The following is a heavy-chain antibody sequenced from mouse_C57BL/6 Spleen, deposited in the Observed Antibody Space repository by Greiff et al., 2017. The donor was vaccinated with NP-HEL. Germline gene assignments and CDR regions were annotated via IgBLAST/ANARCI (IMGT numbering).Heavy chain of an antibody. CDR1: GYTFTSYW. J-gene: IGHJ1*03. CDR2: IYPGSGST. D-gene: IGHD2-10*02. Sequence: QVQLQQSGAELVKPGASVKMSCKASGYTFTSYWITWVKQRPGQGLEWIGDIYPGSGSTNYNEKFKGKATLTADKSSSTAYMQLSSLTSEDSAVYFCARWDSIDWYFDVWGTGTTVTVSS. V-gene: IGHV1-55*01. CDR3: ARWDSIDWYFDV.